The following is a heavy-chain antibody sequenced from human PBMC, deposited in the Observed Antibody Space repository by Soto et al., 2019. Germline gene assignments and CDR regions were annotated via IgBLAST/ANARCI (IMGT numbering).Heavy chain of an antibody. D-gene: IGHD1-1*01. CDR3: AKDLVRWNGGFDAFDI. CDR2: ISWNSGSI. Sequence: EVQLVESGGGLVQPGRSLRLSCAASGFTFDDYAMHWVRQAPGKGLEWVSGISWNSGSIGYADSVKGRFTISRDNATTSLYLQMNSLRAEDTALYYCAKDLVRWNGGFDAFDIWGQGTMVTVSS. J-gene: IGHJ3*02. CDR1: GFTFDDYA. V-gene: IGHV3-9*01.